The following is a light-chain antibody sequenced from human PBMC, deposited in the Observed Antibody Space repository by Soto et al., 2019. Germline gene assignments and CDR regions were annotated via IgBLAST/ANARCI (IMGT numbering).Light chain of an antibody. CDR1: SSDVGAYNY. Sequence: QSALTQPPSASGSPVQSVTISCTGTSSDVGAYNYVSWYQQHPGKAPKLIIYEVTRRPSGVPDRFSGSKSGNTAYLTVSGLQAEDEADYYCNSYAVAGSSKWVFGGGTKLTVL. V-gene: IGLV2-8*01. CDR2: EVT. CDR3: NSYAVAGSSKWV. J-gene: IGLJ3*02.